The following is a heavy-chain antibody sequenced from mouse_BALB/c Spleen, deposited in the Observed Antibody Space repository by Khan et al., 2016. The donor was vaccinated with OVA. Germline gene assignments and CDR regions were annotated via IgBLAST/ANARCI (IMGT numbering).Heavy chain of an antibody. J-gene: IGHJ4*01. V-gene: IGHV1S56*01. D-gene: IGHD2-1*01. CDR1: GYTFTSYY. CDR3: ARWGGNYPSYAMDY. Sequence: VQLQQSGPELVKPGASVRISCKASGYTFTSYYIHCVKQRPGQGLEWIGWIYPGNVNTDYNEKFKGKATLTADKSSSTAYMQLSSLTSEDSAVYFCARWGGNYPSYAMDYWGQGTSVTVSS. CDR2: IYPGNVNT.